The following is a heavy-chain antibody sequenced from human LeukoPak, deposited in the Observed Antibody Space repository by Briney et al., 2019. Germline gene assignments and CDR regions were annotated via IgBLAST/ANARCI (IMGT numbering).Heavy chain of an antibody. CDR2: IYYSGST. Sequence: SETLSLTCTVSGGSISSGDYYWSWIRQPPGKGLEWIGYIYYSGSTYYNPSLKSRVTISVDTSKNQFSLKLSSVTAADTAVYYCARGPQRGYYYGSGSYYTDAFDIWGQGTMVTVSS. CDR3: ARGPQRGYYYGSGSYYTDAFDI. D-gene: IGHD3-10*01. V-gene: IGHV4-30-4*01. J-gene: IGHJ3*02. CDR1: GGSISSGDYY.